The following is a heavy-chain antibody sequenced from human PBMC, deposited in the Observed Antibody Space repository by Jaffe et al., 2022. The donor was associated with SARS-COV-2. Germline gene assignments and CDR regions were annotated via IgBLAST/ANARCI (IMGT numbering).Heavy chain of an antibody. Sequence: QLQLQESGPGLVKPSETLSLTCTVSGGSISGSFYYWAWIRQSPGKGLEWIGNVYYSGGTYYNPSLKSRVTISVDTSKNQFSLKLRSVTAADTAVYYCARPRRSTTLHTFDMWGQGTMVTVSS. J-gene: IGHJ3*02. CDR2: VYYSGGT. D-gene: IGHD2-2*01. V-gene: IGHV4-39*01. CDR1: GGSISGSFYY. CDR3: ARPRRSTTLHTFDM.